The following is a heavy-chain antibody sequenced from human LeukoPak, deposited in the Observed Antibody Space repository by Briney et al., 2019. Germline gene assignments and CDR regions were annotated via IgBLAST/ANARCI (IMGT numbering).Heavy chain of an antibody. D-gene: IGHD6-19*01. CDR1: GGSISSYY. CDR2: IYHSGST. Sequence: SETLSLTCTVSGGSISSYYWSWIRQPPGKGLEWIGSIYHSGSTYYNPSLKSRVTISVDTSKNQFSLKLSSVTVADTAVYYCARDLDSSGWSDYWGQGTLVTVSS. V-gene: IGHV4-38-2*02. J-gene: IGHJ4*02. CDR3: ARDLDSSGWSDY.